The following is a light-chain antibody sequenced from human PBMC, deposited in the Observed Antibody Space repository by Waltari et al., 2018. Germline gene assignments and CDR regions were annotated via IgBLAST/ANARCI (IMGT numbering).Light chain of an antibody. V-gene: IGKV4-1*01. J-gene: IGKJ4*01. CDR1: QRVLHRTNYKNY. CDR3: QQHYSPLIT. CDR2: WAS. Sequence: DIVMTQSPDTLAVSLGERATIPCTSSQRVLHRTNYKNYLAWYQQKPGQPPKLLIYWASTRESGVPDRFSGSGSGTDFTLTITSLQAEDVAVYYCQQHYSPLITFGGGTKVEI.